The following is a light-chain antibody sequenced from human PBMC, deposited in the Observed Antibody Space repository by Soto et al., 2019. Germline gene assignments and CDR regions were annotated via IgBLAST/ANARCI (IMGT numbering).Light chain of an antibody. V-gene: IGKV3-15*01. J-gene: IGKJ1*01. Sequence: EIVMTQSPATLSVSPGERATLSCRASQSVSSNLAWYQQKPGQAPRLLIYGASTRATGIPARFSGSGSGTELTITISSLQSEDFAVDYCKPYNNGPPGTFGQGTKVEIK. CDR3: KPYNNGPPGT. CDR2: GAS. CDR1: QSVSSN.